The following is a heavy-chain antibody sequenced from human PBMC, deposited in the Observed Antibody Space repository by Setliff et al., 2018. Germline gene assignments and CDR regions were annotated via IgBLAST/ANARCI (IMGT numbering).Heavy chain of an antibody. Sequence: SETLSLNCGVIGGSFSEYHWSWIRQTPGKGLEWIGKINHSGSTILNPSLKGRVTMSVYTSKSRFSLTLTSVTAADTAVYYCARGGGYNSVSYQGGYYYMDVWGKGTTVTVSS. CDR2: INHSGST. D-gene: IGHD6-19*01. CDR3: ARGGGYNSVSYQGGYYYMDV. V-gene: IGHV4-34*01. CDR1: GGSFSEYH. J-gene: IGHJ6*03.